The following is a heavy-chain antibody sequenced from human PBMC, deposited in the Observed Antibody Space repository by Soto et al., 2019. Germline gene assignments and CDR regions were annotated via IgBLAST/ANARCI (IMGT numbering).Heavy chain of an antibody. V-gene: IGHV4-59*08. J-gene: IGHJ4*02. CDR2: IYYSGST. CDR3: ARHQSYYDFWSGRPYYFDY. D-gene: IGHD3-3*01. CDR1: GGSISSYY. Sequence: SETLSLTCTVSGGSISSYYWSWIRQPPGKGLEWIGYIYYSGSTNYNPSLKSRVTISVDTSKNQFSLKLSSVTAADTAVYYCARHQSYYDFWSGRPYYFDYWGQGTLVTVSS.